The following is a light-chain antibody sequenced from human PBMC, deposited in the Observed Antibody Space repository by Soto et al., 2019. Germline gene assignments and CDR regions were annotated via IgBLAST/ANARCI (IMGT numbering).Light chain of an antibody. CDR1: QSVSNNY. CDR3: QQYGTSPQT. V-gene: IGKV3-20*01. Sequence: EIVLTQSPGTLSLSPGERATLSCRASQSVSNNYLAWYQEKPGQGPRLLIYGASTRATGIPDRFSGSGSGTDFTLTISRLEPEDFAVYYCQQYGTSPQTFGQGTKVDIK. CDR2: GAS. J-gene: IGKJ1*01.